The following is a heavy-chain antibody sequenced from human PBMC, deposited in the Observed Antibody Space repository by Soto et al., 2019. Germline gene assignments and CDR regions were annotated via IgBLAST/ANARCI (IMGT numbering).Heavy chain of an antibody. Sequence: ASVKVSCQASGYTFTSYGISWVRQAPGQGLEWMGWISAYNGNTNYAQKLQGRVTMTTDTSTSTVYMELRSLRFDDTDVYCCARDGNIVAEDYWGQGTLVTVSS. CDR1: GYTFTSYG. D-gene: IGHD5-12*01. J-gene: IGHJ4*02. CDR3: ARDGNIVAEDY. CDR2: ISAYNGNT. V-gene: IGHV1-18*01.